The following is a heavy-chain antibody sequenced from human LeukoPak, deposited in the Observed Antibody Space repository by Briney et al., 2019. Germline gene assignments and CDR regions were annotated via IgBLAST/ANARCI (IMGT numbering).Heavy chain of an antibody. CDR1: GYTFSNHG. CDR3: ARDIGVSQFDY. Sequence: ASVKVSCKASGYTFSNHGISWVRQAPGQGLEWMGWISGYNGQTEYAQKFQGRVTLTTDISTSTAYMEVRSLTSDDTAVYYCARDIGVSQFDYWGQGTLVTVSS. D-gene: IGHD3-10*01. J-gene: IGHJ4*02. V-gene: IGHV1-18*01. CDR2: ISGYNGQT.